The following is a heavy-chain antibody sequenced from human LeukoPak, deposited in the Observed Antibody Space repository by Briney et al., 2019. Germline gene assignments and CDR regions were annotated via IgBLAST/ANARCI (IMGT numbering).Heavy chain of an antibody. J-gene: IGHJ4*02. D-gene: IGHD3-22*01. CDR2: IKQDGSEK. CDR1: GFTFSSYW. V-gene: IGHV3-7*01. CDR3: ARDIAVSYYDSSGLDY. Sequence: GGSLRLSCAASGFTFSSYWMSWVRQAPGKGLEWVANIKQDGSEKYYVDSVKGRFTISRDNAKNSLYLQMNSLRAEDTAVYYCARDIAVSYYDSSGLDYWGQGTLVTVSS.